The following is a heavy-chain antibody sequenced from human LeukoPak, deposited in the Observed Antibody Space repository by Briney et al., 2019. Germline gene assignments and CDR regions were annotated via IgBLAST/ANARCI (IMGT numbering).Heavy chain of an antibody. CDR1: GGTFSSYA. CDR3: ARDGVEMATISGGSLMYY. D-gene: IGHD5-24*01. V-gene: IGHV1-69*06. CDR2: IIPIFGTA. J-gene: IGHJ4*02. Sequence: ASVKVSCKASGGTFSSYAISWVRQAPGQGLEWMGGIIPIFGTANYAQKFQGRVTITADKSTSTAYMELSSLRSEDTAVYYCARDGVEMATISGGSLMYYWGQGTLVTVSS.